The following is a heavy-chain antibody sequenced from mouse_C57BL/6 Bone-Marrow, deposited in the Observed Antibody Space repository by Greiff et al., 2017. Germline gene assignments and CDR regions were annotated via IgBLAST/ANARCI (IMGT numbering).Heavy chain of an antibody. V-gene: IGHV8-5*01. D-gene: IGHD2-3*01. CDR3: SQIAGWLPFAY. Sequence: QVTLKQSGPGILQPSLTLRLTCSFSGSSLRSSNMGIGWIRQPSEKVLEWLAHIWWNDDNSYNPTLKSRLTISKDTSNNQVFLKITSVDTADTATYYCSQIAGWLPFAYWGQGTLVTVSA. J-gene: IGHJ3*01. CDR1: GSSLRSSNMG. CDR2: IWWNDDN.